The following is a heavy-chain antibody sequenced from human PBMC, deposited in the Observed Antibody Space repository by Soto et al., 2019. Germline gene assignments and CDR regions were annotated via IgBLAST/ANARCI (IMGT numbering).Heavy chain of an antibody. CDR2: IYWDDDK. Sequence: QITLKESGPTLVRPAQTLKLTCGFSGFSLSSSGMGVAWIRQPPGKALEWLALIYWDDDKRYSPSLKDRLATSKDTSSNQVVLTITNMDPGDTATYFCAHAGDYDLLTFDHWGPGTLVTVSS. D-gene: IGHD4-17*01. CDR1: GFSLSSSGMG. V-gene: IGHV2-5*02. J-gene: IGHJ4*02. CDR3: AHAGDYDLLTFDH.